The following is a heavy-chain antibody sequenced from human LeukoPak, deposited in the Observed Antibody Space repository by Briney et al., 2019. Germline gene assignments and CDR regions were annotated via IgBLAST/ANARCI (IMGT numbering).Heavy chain of an antibody. D-gene: IGHD1-1*01. CDR2: ILYNGSNK. Sequence: GGSLRLSCAASGFTFSSSGMHWVRQAPGKGLEWVAVILYNGSNKYYADSVKGRFTISRDNSKNTLYLQMNSLRAEDTAVYYCAKATSGTLLFDYWGQGTLVTVSS. CDR3: AKATSGTLLFDY. J-gene: IGHJ4*02. CDR1: GFTFSSSG. V-gene: IGHV3-33*06.